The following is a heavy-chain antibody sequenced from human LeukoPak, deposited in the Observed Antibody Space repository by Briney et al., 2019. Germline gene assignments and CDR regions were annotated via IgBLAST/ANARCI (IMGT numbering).Heavy chain of an antibody. CDR2: FDPEKGET. Sequence: ASVKVSCKVSGYTLTELSMHWVRQAPGKGFEWMGRFDPEKGETIYAQKFQGRVTMTTDTSTSTAYMELRSLRSDDTAVYYCARVISYGLAAAGNAWFDPWGQGTLVTVSS. CDR1: GYTLTELS. CDR3: ARVISYGLAAAGNAWFDP. V-gene: IGHV1-24*01. D-gene: IGHD6-13*01. J-gene: IGHJ5*02.